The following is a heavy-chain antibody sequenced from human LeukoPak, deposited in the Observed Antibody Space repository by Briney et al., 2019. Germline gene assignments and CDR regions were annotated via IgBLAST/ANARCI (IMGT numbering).Heavy chain of an antibody. CDR1: GFTFSSYS. V-gene: IGHV3-48*01. D-gene: IGHD6-13*01. Sequence: GGSLRLSCAASGFTFSSYSMNWVRQAPGKGLEWVSYITSSSSTIYYTDSVKGRFTISRDNSKSTLYLQMNSLRAEDTAVYYCARDRIAAAGTPFGYWGQGTLVTVSS. CDR2: ITSSSSTI. CDR3: ARDRIAAAGTPFGY. J-gene: IGHJ4*02.